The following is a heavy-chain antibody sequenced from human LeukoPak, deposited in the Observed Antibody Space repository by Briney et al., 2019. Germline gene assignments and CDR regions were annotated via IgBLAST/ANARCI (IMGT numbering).Heavy chain of an antibody. Sequence: SETLSLTCAVSGGSISSYYWSWIRQPPGKGLEWIGYIYYSGSTNYNPSLKSRVTISVDTSKNQFSLKLSSVTAADTAVYYCARDLRGYYDSSGYPNWFDPWGQGTLVTVSS. D-gene: IGHD3-22*01. CDR1: GGSISSYY. J-gene: IGHJ5*02. CDR2: IYYSGST. CDR3: ARDLRGYYDSSGYPNWFDP. V-gene: IGHV4-59*01.